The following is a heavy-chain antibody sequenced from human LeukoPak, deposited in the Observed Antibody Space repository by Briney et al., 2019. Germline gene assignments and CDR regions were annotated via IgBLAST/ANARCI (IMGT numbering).Heavy chain of an antibody. J-gene: IGHJ6*02. CDR3: AKSSDSSGRYTHGLDV. D-gene: IGHD3-22*01. CDR2: VIATDAST. V-gene: IGHV3-23*01. Sequence: GSLRLSCAASGFTFTRYVMAWVRQAPGKGLEWVSSVIATDASTRYADSVRGRFTISRDNFRNTVHLQMSSLRVEDTAIYYCAKSSDSSGRYTHGLDVWGQGTTVTVSS. CDR1: GFTFTRYV.